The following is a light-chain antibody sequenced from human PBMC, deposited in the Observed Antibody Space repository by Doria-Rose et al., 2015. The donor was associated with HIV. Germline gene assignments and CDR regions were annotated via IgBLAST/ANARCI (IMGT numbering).Light chain of an antibody. V-gene: IGKV1-5*03. CDR2: KAS. CDR3: QHFDKYFSWT. CDR1: QSISNW. Sequence: MTQSPSTLSASVGDRVTITCRASQSISNWLAWYQQKPGQAPKLLIYKASTLQSGVPSRFRGSGSGTELTLTINSLQPDDFATYYCQHFDKYFSWTFGHGTKVDIK. J-gene: IGKJ1*01.